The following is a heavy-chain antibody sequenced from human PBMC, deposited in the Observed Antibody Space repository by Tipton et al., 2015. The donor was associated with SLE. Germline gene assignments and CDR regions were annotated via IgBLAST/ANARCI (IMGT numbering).Heavy chain of an antibody. Sequence: GSLRLSCAASGFTVSSNYMSWVRQAPGKGLEWVSVIYSGGSTYYADSVKGRFTISRDNSKNTLYLQMNSLRAEDTAVYFCARDLNMYGDHFDHWGQGALVTVSS. V-gene: IGHV3-53*01. D-gene: IGHD4-17*01. CDR2: IYSGGST. J-gene: IGHJ4*02. CDR1: GFTVSSNY. CDR3: ARDLNMYGDHFDH.